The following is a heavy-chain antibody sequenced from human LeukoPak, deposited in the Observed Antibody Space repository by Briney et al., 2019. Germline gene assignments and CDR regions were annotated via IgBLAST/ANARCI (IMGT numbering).Heavy chain of an antibody. Sequence: SETLSLTCTVSGGSISSYYWSWIRQPPGKGLEWIGYIYSSGSTNYNPSLKSRVTISVDTSKNQFSLKLSSVTAADTAVYYCARDSAAGTPFDYWGQGTLVTVSS. V-gene: IGHV4-59*13. CDR3: ARDSAAGTPFDY. J-gene: IGHJ4*02. D-gene: IGHD6-13*01. CDR1: GGSISSYY. CDR2: IYSSGST.